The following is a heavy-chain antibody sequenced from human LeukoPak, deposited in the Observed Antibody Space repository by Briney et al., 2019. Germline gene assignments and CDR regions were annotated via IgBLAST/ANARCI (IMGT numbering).Heavy chain of an antibody. Sequence: QSGGSLRLSCAASGFTFSSYAMSWVRQAPGKGLEWVSYISSSSSTIYYADSVKGRFTISRDNAKNSLYLQMNSLRAEDTAVYYCARDSGDAFDIWGQGTMVTVSS. CDR1: GFTFSSYA. CDR3: ARDSGDAFDI. V-gene: IGHV3-48*04. CDR2: ISSSSSTI. J-gene: IGHJ3*02. D-gene: IGHD6-25*01.